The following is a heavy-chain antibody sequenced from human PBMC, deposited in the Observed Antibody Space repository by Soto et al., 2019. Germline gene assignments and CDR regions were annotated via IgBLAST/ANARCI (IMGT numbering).Heavy chain of an antibody. CDR2: ISSSSSYI. D-gene: IGHD3-9*01. Sequence: EVQLVESGGGLVKPGGSLRLSCAASGFTFSSYSMNWVRQAPGKGLEWVSSISSSSSYIYYTDSVKGRFTISRDNAKNSLYLQMNSLRAEDTAVYYCARGDWAYYYYYGMDVWGQGTTVTVSS. J-gene: IGHJ6*02. CDR1: GFTFSSYS. CDR3: ARGDWAYYYYYGMDV. V-gene: IGHV3-21*01.